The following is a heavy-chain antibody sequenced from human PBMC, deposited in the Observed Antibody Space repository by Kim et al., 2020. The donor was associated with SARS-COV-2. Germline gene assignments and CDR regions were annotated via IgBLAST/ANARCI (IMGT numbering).Heavy chain of an antibody. Sequence: GGSLRLSCAASGFTFSSYGMSWVRQAPGKGLEWVAAISGGGGSTYYADSVKGRFTISRDNSKNTLYLQMNSLRAEDTAVYYCAKTLSLWFGELYLCYFDYRGARTLVTVSS. J-gene: IGHJ4*02. CDR2: ISGGGGST. V-gene: IGHV3-23*01. CDR1: GFTFSSYG. CDR3: AKTLSLWFGELYLCYFDY. D-gene: IGHD3-10*01.